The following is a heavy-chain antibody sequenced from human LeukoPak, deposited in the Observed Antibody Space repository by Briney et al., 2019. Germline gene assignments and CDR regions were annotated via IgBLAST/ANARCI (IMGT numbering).Heavy chain of an antibody. D-gene: IGHD1-26*01. J-gene: IGHJ3*02. CDR1: GGSLSSYY. V-gene: IGHV4-4*07. CDR2: IYTSGST. CDR3: ARDSRSLSVGATDAFDI. Sequence: PSETLSLTCTVSGGSLSSYYWSWVRQPAGKGLEWIGRIYTSGSTNYNPSLKSRATMSVDTSKNQFSLKLSSVTAADTAVYYCARDSRSLSVGATDAFDIWGQGTMVTVSS.